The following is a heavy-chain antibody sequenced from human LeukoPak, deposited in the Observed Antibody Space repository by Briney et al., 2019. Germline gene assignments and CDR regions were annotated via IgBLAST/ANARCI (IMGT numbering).Heavy chain of an antibody. V-gene: IGHV3-30*02. D-gene: IGHD1-26*01. CDR2: IQYDGSNQ. Sequence: PGGSLRLSCTASGFTFSSYGMHWVRQAPGKGLEWVAYIQYDGSNQQYADSVKGRFSISRDRSKNTLYLQMNSLRAEDTAVYYCGRAWELLSYFDYWGQGTLVTVSS. CDR1: GFTFSSYG. J-gene: IGHJ4*02. CDR3: GRAWELLSYFDY.